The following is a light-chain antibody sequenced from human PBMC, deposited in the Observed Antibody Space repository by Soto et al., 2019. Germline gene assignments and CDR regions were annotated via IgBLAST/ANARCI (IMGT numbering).Light chain of an antibody. J-gene: IGKJ4*01. CDR1: QSISSY. CDR2: AAS. CDR3: QQLNSYPLT. V-gene: IGKV1-9*01. Sequence: DIQMTQSPSSLSASVGDRVTITCRASQSISSYLNWYQQKPGQAPKLLIYAASTLQSGVPSRFSGSGSGTEFTLTISSLQPEDFATYYCQQLNSYPLTFGGGTRWISN.